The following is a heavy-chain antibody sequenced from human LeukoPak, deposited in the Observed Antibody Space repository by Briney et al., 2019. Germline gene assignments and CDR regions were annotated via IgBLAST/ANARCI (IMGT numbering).Heavy chain of an antibody. CDR3: ARAPGDPPNY. J-gene: IGHJ4*02. CDR2: IKQEGSEK. V-gene: IGHV3-7*03. CDR1: GFTFSSYW. D-gene: IGHD4-17*01. Sequence: GGSLRLSCAASGFTFSSYWMSWVRQAPGKGMEWVANIKQEGSEKYYEDSGKGRFTISRDNSKNSLYLQMNSLRAADTAVYYRARAPGDPPNYWGQGTLVTVSS.